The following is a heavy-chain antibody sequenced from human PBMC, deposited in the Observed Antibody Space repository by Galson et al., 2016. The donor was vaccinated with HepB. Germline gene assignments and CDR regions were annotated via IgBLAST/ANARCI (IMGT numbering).Heavy chain of an antibody. CDR2: ISSTSRTV. D-gene: IGHD3-16*01. CDR1: GFTFSNHN. CDR3: ARGGGFTAWGHDY. J-gene: IGHJ4*02. V-gene: IGHV3-48*01. Sequence: SLRLSCAASGFTFSNHNINWVRQAPGKGLEWLSYISSTSRTVSYADSVQGRFTISRDSATNSVYLQMNSLRAEDTAVYYCARGGGFTAWGHDYWGQGTLVTVSS.